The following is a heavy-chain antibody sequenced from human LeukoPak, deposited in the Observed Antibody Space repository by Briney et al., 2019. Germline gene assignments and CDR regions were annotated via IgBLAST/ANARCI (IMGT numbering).Heavy chain of an antibody. D-gene: IGHD6-19*01. CDR3: ARERSSGWYFAFDI. CDR2: NYTSGST. Sequence: SETLSLTCTGSGGSISSGSYYWSWIRQPAGKGLEWIGSNYTSGSTNYNPSLKSRVTISVDTSKNQFSLKLSSVTAADTAVYYCARERSSGWYFAFDIWGQGTMVTVSS. V-gene: IGHV4-61*02. CDR1: GGSISSGSYY. J-gene: IGHJ3*02.